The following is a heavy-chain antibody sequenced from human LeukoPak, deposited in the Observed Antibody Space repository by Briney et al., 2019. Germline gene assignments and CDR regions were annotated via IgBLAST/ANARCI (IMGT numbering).Heavy chain of an antibody. D-gene: IGHD3-16*01. V-gene: IGHV1-18*01. CDR3: ARHGDAMINCFDP. Sequence: ASVKVSCKASGYTFTNYGISWVRQAPGQGLEWMGWISTNSDIRTYAQTLQGRFTMTTDTATTTAYMELNNLTFDDTAVYYCARHGDAMINCFDPWGQGTPVTVSS. CDR2: ISTNSDIR. J-gene: IGHJ5*02. CDR1: GYTFTNYG.